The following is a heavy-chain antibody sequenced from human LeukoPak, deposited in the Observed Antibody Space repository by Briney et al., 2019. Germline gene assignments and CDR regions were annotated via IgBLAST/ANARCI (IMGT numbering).Heavy chain of an antibody. D-gene: IGHD1-26*01. V-gene: IGHV4-59*01. Sequence: SETLSLTCSVSGGSISSYYWSWIRQPPGKGLEWMGYVYYTGTTNYNPSLKSRVTISIDTSKNQFSLKLHSVTAADTAVYYCARDKSGGYYNWFDPWGQGTLVTVSS. CDR2: VYYTGTT. CDR1: GGSISSYY. CDR3: ARDKSGGYYNWFDP. J-gene: IGHJ5*02.